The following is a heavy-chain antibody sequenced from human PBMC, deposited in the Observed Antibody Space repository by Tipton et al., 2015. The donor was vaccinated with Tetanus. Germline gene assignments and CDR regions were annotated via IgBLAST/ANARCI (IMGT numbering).Heavy chain of an antibody. CDR3: ARRNYYYDSSGYNNWYFDL. V-gene: IGHV4-39*01. Sequence: TLSLTCTVSGGSISSSSYYWGWIRQPPGKGLEWIGSIYYSGSTYYNPSLKSRVTISVDTSKNQFSLKLSSVTAADTAVYYCARRNYYYDSSGYNNWYFDLWGRGTLVTVSS. J-gene: IGHJ2*01. CDR2: IYYSGST. D-gene: IGHD3-22*01. CDR1: GGSISSSSYY.